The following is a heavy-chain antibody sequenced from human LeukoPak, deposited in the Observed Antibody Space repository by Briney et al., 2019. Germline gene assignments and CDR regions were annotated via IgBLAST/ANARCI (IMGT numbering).Heavy chain of an antibody. J-gene: IGHJ4*02. Sequence: GGSLRLSCAVSGFDFGDFAMNWVREAPGQGQERVDFIKTKVYGGTTEYAASVKGRFIISRDDSKAIAYLQMNDLKTEDTAVYYCTRDHRDDWNPGYYFDFWGQGTLVTVSS. CDR1: GFDFGDFA. CDR3: TRDHRDDWNPGYYFDF. CDR2: IKTKVYGGTT. V-gene: IGHV3-49*04. D-gene: IGHD1-1*01.